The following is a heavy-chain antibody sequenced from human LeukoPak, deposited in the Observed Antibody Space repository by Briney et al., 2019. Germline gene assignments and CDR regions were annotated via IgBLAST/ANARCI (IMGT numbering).Heavy chain of an antibody. V-gene: IGHV4-31*03. CDR1: GGSISSGGYY. J-gene: IGHJ5*02. D-gene: IGHD2-2*01. Sequence: PSETLSLTCTVSGGSISSGGYYWSWIRQHPGKGLEWIGYIYYSGSTYYNPSLKSRVTISVDTSKNQLSLKLSSVTAADTAVYYCARDRCSSTSCFNWFDPWGQGTLVTVSS. CDR2: IYYSGST. CDR3: ARDRCSSTSCFNWFDP.